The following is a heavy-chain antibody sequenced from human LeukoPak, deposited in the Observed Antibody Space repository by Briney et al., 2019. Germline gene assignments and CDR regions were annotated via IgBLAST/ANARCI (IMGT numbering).Heavy chain of an antibody. CDR3: ARAPGSGFWSGYRTYNWFDP. Sequence: SETPSLTCTVSGGSISSYYWSWIRQPPGKGLEWIGYFYYSGSTNYNPSPKSRVTISVDTSKNQFSLKLSSVTAADTAVYYCARAPGSGFWSGYRTYNWFDPWGQGTLVTVPS. D-gene: IGHD3-3*01. J-gene: IGHJ5*02. CDR2: FYYSGST. CDR1: GGSISSYY. V-gene: IGHV4-59*01.